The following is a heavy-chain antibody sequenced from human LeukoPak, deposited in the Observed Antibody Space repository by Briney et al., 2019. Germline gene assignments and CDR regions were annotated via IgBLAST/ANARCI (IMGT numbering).Heavy chain of an antibody. V-gene: IGHV3-74*01. CDR2: TNLHGTAV. Sequence: PGGSLRLSCAVSGLSFSSYWMHWVRQAPGKGLVWVARTNLHGTAVDYADSVRGRFTISRDNAKNTLFLQMNSLRAEDTAVYYCASAFTYVRLGDHWGQGTPVTVSS. CDR3: ASAFTYVRLGDH. J-gene: IGHJ4*02. CDR1: GLSFSSYW. D-gene: IGHD3-16*01.